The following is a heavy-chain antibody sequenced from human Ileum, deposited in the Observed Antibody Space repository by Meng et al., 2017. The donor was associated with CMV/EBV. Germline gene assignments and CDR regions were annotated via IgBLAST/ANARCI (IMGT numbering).Heavy chain of an antibody. CDR3: ARGLESGTQRGFFDC. J-gene: IGHJ4*02. CDR1: GLTCSTYA. V-gene: IGHV3-30*04. Sequence: SGLTCSTYAMHWVRQAPGKGLEWVAVISYDESNKYYADSVKGRFTISRDNSKNTLYVQMNSLRAEDTAVYYCARGLESGTQRGFFDCWGQGTLVTVSS. CDR2: ISYDESNK. D-gene: IGHD1-26*01.